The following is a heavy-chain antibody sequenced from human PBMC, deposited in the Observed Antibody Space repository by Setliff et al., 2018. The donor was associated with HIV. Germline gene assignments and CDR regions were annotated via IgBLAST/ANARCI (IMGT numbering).Heavy chain of an antibody. CDR1: GGSISSHY. CDR3: VRGYCSSTTCYDDYYYMDV. Sequence: SETLSLTCTVSGGSISSHYWTWIRQPPGKGLEWIGYTYYTGSTNYNPSLNSRVAIFLDTSKNQFSLRLTSVTAADTAVYYCVRGYCSSTTCYDDYYYMDVWGKGSTVTVSS. CDR2: TYYTGST. J-gene: IGHJ6*03. V-gene: IGHV4-59*11. D-gene: IGHD2-2*01.